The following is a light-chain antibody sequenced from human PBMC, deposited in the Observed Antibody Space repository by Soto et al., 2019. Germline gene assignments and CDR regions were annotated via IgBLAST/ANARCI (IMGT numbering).Light chain of an antibody. CDR1: QSVSSN. CDR3: QQYDNWHPLT. Sequence: EIVMTQSPATLSVSPGERATLSCRASQSVSSNLAWYQQKPGQAPRLIIYGASTRANGIPARFSGSGSGTEFTLTLRSLQSEDFAVYYCQQYDNWHPLTFGGGTKVDIK. V-gene: IGKV3-15*01. J-gene: IGKJ4*01. CDR2: GAS.